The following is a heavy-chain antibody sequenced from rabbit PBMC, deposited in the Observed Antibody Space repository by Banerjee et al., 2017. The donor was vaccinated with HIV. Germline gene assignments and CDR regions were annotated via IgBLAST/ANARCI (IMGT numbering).Heavy chain of an antibody. CDR1: GLDFSSSYF. CDR3: AREGYDDYGDYPYYFNL. Sequence: QSLEESGGDLVQPEGSLTLTCKASGLDFSSSYFICWVRQAPGKGLEWIGCIYTGSGSTDYASWVNGRFTISSDNAQNTVDLQMNSLTAADTATYFCAREGYDDYGDYPYYFNLWGPGTLVTVS. V-gene: IGHV1S43*01. D-gene: IGHD2-1*01. J-gene: IGHJ4*01. CDR2: IYTGSGST.